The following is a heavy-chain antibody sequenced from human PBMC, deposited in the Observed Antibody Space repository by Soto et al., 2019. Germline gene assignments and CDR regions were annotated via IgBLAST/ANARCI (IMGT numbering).Heavy chain of an antibody. Sequence: ASVKVSCKTSGYTFTDYAIHWVRQAPGQRLEWMGWIATGNGNTKFSQKFQGRVTITRDTSATTAFMELTSLRSEDTAVYYCAKGSRMWTPDYWGQGTLVTVSS. CDR3: AKGSRMWTPDY. CDR2: IATGNGNT. J-gene: IGHJ4*02. CDR1: GYTFTDYA. D-gene: IGHD2-15*01. V-gene: IGHV1-3*04.